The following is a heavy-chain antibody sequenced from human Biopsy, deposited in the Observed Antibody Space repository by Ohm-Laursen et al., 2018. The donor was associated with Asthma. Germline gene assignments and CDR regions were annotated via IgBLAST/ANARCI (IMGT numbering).Heavy chain of an antibody. CDR1: GFTVSTNG. V-gene: IGHV3-53*01. CDR3: ARAYGGSFFSGSFDI. J-gene: IGHJ3*02. D-gene: IGHD4-23*01. Sequence: SLRLSCAASGFTVSTNGMSWVRQPPGKGLEWVSVIYSGGGTYYADSVQGRVTISRDNSKNTLSLQINSLRAEDTAVYYCARAYGGSFFSGSFDIWSQGTMVTVSS. CDR2: IYSGGGT.